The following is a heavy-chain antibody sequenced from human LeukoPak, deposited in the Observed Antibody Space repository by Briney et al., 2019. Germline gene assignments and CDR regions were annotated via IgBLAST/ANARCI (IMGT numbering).Heavy chain of an antibody. CDR1: GYTFTGYY. CDR3: ARDDIVVVPAAIPFDY. V-gene: IGHV1-2*02. Sequence: ASVKVSCKASGYTFTGYYMHWVRQAPGQGLEWMGWINPNSGGANYAQKFQGRVTMTRDTSISTAYMELSRLRSDDTAVYYCARDDIVVVPAAIPFDYWGQGTLVTVSS. CDR2: INPNSGGA. J-gene: IGHJ4*02. D-gene: IGHD2-2*02.